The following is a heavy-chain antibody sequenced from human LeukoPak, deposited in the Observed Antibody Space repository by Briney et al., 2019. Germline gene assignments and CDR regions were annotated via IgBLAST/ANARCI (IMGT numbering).Heavy chain of an antibody. Sequence: GRSLRLSCAASGFSFSTYAMHWVRQAPGKGLDWVAVISYDGSNKNYADSVKGRFTISRDNSKNTLYLQMNSLRAEDTAVYYCARAPYYDSSGYYDYWGQGTLVTVSS. D-gene: IGHD3-22*01. CDR3: ARAPYYDSSGYYDY. J-gene: IGHJ4*02. CDR1: GFSFSTYA. V-gene: IGHV3-30*01. CDR2: ISYDGSNK.